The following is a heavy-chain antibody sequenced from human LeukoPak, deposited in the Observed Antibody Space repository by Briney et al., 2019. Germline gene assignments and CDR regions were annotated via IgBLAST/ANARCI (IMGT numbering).Heavy chain of an antibody. CDR1: GFTVSSNY. CDR2: ISGSGGST. J-gene: IGHJ4*02. D-gene: IGHD3-3*01. CDR3: ARAQSGFWSGYCFDY. Sequence: GGSLRLSCAASGFTVSSNYMSWVRQTPGKGLEWVSAISGSGGSTYYADSVKGRFTISRDNSKNTLYLQMNSLRAEDTAVYYCARAQSGFWSGYCFDYWGQGTLVTVSS. V-gene: IGHV3-23*01.